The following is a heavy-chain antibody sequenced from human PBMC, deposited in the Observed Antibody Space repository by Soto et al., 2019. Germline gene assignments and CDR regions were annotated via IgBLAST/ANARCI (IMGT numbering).Heavy chain of an antibody. Sequence: QVQLVQSGAEVKKPGASVKVPCKASGYTFTSYAMHWVRQAPGQRLEWMGWINAGNGNTKYSQKFQGRVTITRDTSASTAYMELSSLRSEDTAVYYCARGIVVVPAADLFDYWGQGTLVTVSS. CDR1: GYTFTSYA. D-gene: IGHD2-2*01. CDR2: INAGNGNT. J-gene: IGHJ4*02. V-gene: IGHV1-3*01. CDR3: ARGIVVVPAADLFDY.